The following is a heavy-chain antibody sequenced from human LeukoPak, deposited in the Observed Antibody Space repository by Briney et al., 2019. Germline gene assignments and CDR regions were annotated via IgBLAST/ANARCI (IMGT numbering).Heavy chain of an antibody. CDR2: INHSGST. D-gene: IGHD4-17*01. Sequence: SETLSLTCAVYGRFFSGYYWSWIRQPPGKGLEWIGEINHSGSTNYNPSLKSRVTISVDTSKNQFSLKLSSVTAADTAVYYCARARYGDYSPPHAFDIWGQGTMVTVSS. CDR3: ARARYGDYSPPHAFDI. V-gene: IGHV4-34*01. CDR1: GRFFSGYY. J-gene: IGHJ3*02.